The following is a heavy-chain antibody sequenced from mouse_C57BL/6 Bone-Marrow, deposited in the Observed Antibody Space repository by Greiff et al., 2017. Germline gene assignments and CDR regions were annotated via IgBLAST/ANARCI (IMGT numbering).Heavy chain of an antibody. Sequence: QVQLQQSGAELVQPGASVKLSCKASGYTFTEYTIHWVKQRSGQGLEWIGWFYPGSGSIKYNEKFKDKAPLTAAKSSSTVYVEFGRVSSEDSAVYFCARDEGEWLAYWGQGTLVTVSA. CDR1: GYTFTEYT. CDR3: ARDEGEWLAY. CDR2: FYPGSGSI. V-gene: IGHV1-62-2*01. J-gene: IGHJ3*01.